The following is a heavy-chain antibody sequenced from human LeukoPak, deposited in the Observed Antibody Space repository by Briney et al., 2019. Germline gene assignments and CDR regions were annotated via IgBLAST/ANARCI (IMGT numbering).Heavy chain of an antibody. Sequence: SQTLSLTCAISGDSFSSNSVTWNWIRQSPSRGLEWLGRTYYRSTWYNDYAVSVRGRITVNPDTSKNQFSLHLDSVTPEDTAVYYCARRLTQYDCFDPWGQGILVTVSS. V-gene: IGHV6-1*01. J-gene: IGHJ5*02. CDR1: GDSFSSNSVT. CDR2: TYYRSTWYN. D-gene: IGHD2-2*01. CDR3: ARRLTQYDCFDP.